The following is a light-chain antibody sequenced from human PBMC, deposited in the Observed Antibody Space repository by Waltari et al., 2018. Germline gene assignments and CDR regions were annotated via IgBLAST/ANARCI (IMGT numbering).Light chain of an antibody. CDR1: QSVLYTSNNNNY. Sequence: DIVMTQSPDSLAVSLGERATINCKSSQSVLYTSNNNNYLAWYQQKPGQPPKLLIYWASTRKSGVPDRFSGRGSGTDFTLTISSLQAEDVAVYYCQQYYTIPPRTFGQGTKVEIK. CDR2: WAS. V-gene: IGKV4-1*01. CDR3: QQYYTIPPRT. J-gene: IGKJ1*01.